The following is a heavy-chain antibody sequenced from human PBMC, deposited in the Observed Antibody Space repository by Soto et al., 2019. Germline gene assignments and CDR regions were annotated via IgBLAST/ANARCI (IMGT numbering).Heavy chain of an antibody. V-gene: IGHV3-23*01. J-gene: IGHJ6*02. CDR1: GFTFSSYA. CDR3: AKGRGGMDV. Sequence: WGSLRLSCAASGFTFSSYAMNWVRQAPGKGLEWVSSISDSADNTYYADSVKGRFTISRDNSKNTLYLQMNSLRAEDTAVYYCAKGRGGMDVWGQGTTVTVSS. CDR2: ISDSADNT.